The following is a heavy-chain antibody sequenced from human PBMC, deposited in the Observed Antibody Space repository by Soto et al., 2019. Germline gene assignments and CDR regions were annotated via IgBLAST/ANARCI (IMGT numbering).Heavy chain of an antibody. J-gene: IGHJ4*02. V-gene: IGHV4-39*01. CDR3: AGRRAGDYYFDY. Sequence: SETLSLTCTVSGGSVSSSSYYWGGIRQPPGKGLEWIGTIYYTGSTSYSPSLKSRVTISVDTSKTQFSLNLKSVTAADTAVYYCAGRRAGDYYFDYWGQGTLVTVS. CDR2: IYYTGST. D-gene: IGHD1-26*01. CDR1: GGSVSSSSYY.